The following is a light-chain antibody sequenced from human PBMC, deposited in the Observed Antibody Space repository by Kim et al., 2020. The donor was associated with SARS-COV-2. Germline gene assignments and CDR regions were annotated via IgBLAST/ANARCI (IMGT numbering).Light chain of an antibody. Sequence: DIVMTQSPLSLPVTPGEPASISCRSSQSLLHSNGYNYLDWYLQKPGQSPQLLIYLGSNRASGVPDRFSGSGSGTDFTLKISRVEAGDVGVYYRMQAPQTPWTFGQGTKVDIK. CDR2: LGS. CDR1: QSLLHSNGYNY. J-gene: IGKJ1*01. CDR3: MQAPQTPWT. V-gene: IGKV2-28*01.